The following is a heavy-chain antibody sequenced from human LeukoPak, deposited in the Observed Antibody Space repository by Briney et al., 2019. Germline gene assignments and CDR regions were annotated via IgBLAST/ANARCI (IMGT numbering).Heavy chain of an antibody. CDR1: GFTFGSYG. J-gene: IGHJ4*02. CDR3: ARAKYSGSYFFDY. D-gene: IGHD1-26*01. V-gene: IGHV3-33*01. Sequence: PGRSLRLSCAASGFTFGSYGMHWVRQAPGKGLEWVAVIWYDGSNKYYADSVKGRFTISRDNSKNTLYLQMNSLRAEDTAVYYCARAKYSGSYFFDYWGQGTLVTVSS. CDR2: IWYDGSNK.